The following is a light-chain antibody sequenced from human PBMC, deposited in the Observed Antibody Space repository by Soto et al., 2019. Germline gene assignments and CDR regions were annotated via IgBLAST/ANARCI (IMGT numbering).Light chain of an antibody. CDR3: HQGHILCIS. CDR1: QGLSRW. V-gene: IGKV1-12*01. J-gene: IGKJ3*01. CDR2: SAS. Sequence: DIPMTQLPSSMSASVGDRVTITCRASQGLSRWLAWYHQKPGKAPNLLIYSASTLHSGVPSRFSGSGSGTDLTPTISSLQTHVCGSGDCHQGHILCISSGIGNNVD.